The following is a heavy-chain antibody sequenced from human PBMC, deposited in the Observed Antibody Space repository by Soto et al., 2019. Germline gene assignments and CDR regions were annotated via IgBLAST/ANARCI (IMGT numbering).Heavy chain of an antibody. CDR2: ISYDGSNK. CDR3: AKDLGLDASASYPYH. Sequence: QVQLVESGGGVVQPGRSLRLSCAASGFTFSGFGMHWVRHTPGKGLEWLAVISYDGSNKLHADSVQGRFTISRDNSKNTLSLQMNSLRTEDTAVYRCAKDLGLDASASYPYHWGQGTLVSVSS. D-gene: IGHD3-10*01. V-gene: IGHV3-30*18. J-gene: IGHJ5*02. CDR1: GFTFSGFG.